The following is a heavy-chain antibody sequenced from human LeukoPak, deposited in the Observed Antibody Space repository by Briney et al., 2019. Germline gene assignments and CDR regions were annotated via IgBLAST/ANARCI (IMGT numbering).Heavy chain of an antibody. CDR2: IVSIFGTA. CDR1: GGTFSSYA. CDR3: ARGNWDSSGWYYDY. D-gene: IGHD6-19*01. Sequence: SVKVSCKASGGTFSSYAISWVRQAPGQGLEWMGRIVSIFGTANYAQKFQGGVTITTDESTNTAYMELSSLRSEDTAVYYCARGNWDSSGWYYDYWGQGTLVTVSS. J-gene: IGHJ4*02. V-gene: IGHV1-69*05.